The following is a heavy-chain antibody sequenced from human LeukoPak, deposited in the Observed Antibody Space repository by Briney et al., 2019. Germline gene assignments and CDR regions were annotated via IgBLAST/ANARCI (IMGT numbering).Heavy chain of an antibody. J-gene: IGHJ4*02. CDR2: IYYSGST. Sequence: SETLSLTCTVSGGSISSSSYYWGWIRQPPGKGLEWIGSIYYSGSTYYNPSLKSRVTISVDTSKNQFSLKLSSVTAADTAVYYCARAGRYGSGSYTQYWGQGTLVTVSS. V-gene: IGHV4-39*07. D-gene: IGHD3-10*01. CDR3: ARAGRYGSGSYTQY. CDR1: GGSISSSSYY.